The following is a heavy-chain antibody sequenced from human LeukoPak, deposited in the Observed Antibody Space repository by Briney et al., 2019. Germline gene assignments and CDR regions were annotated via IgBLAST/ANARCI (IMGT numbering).Heavy chain of an antibody. CDR1: GFTFSSYG. J-gene: IGHJ6*03. Sequence: GGSLRLSCAASGFTFSSYGMHWVRQAPGKGLEWVAFIRYDGSNKYYADSVKGRFTISRDNSKNTLYLQMNSLRAEDTAVYYCAKDLRDYYYYYMDVWGKGTTVTISS. V-gene: IGHV3-30*02. CDR2: IRYDGSNK. CDR3: AKDLRDYYYYYMDV.